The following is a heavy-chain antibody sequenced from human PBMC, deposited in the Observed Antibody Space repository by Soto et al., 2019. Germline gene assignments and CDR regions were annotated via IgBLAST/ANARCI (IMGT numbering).Heavy chain of an antibody. V-gene: IGHV3-23*01. CDR2: ISGSGGST. Sequence: GGSLRLSCAASGFTFSSYAMSWVRQAPGKGLEWVSAISGSGGSTYYADSVKGRFTISRDNSKNTLYLQMNSLRAEDTAVYYCAKVLGDWELLRYYFDYWGQGTLVTVSS. CDR3: AKVLGDWELLRYYFDY. CDR1: GFTFSSYA. D-gene: IGHD1-26*01. J-gene: IGHJ4*02.